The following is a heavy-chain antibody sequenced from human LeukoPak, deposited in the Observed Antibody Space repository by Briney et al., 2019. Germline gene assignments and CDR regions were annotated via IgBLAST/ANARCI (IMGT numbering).Heavy chain of an antibody. CDR2: INHSGST. CDR1: GGSFSGYY. D-gene: IGHD1-26*01. V-gene: IGHV4-34*01. CDR3: ARGSGSYSRARPFDY. J-gene: IGHJ4*02. Sequence: PSETLSLTCAVYGGSFSGYYWSWIRQPPGKGLEWIGEINHSGSTNYNPSLKSRVTISVDTSKNQFSLKLSSVTAADTAVYYCARGSGSYSRARPFDYWGQETLVTVSS.